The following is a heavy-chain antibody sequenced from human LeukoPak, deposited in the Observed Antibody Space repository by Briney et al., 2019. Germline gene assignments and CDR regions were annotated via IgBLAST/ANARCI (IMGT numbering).Heavy chain of an antibody. Sequence: SETLSLTCAASGYSISSGYYWGWIRQPPGKGLEWIGSIYHSGSTYYNPSLKSRVTISVDTSKNQFSLKLSSVTAADTAVYYCVRVMGIAVAGNYFDYWGQGTLVTVSS. CDR3: VRVMGIAVAGNYFDY. D-gene: IGHD6-19*01. CDR1: GYSISSGYY. CDR2: IYHSGST. V-gene: IGHV4-38-2*01. J-gene: IGHJ4*02.